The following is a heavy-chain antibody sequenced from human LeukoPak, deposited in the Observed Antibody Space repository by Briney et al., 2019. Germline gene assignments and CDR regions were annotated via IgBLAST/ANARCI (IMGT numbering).Heavy chain of an antibody. D-gene: IGHD6-13*01. CDR3: AKDMIAAAGTASAFDI. V-gene: IGHV3-9*03. Sequence: GGSLRLSCAASGFTFDDYAMHWVRQAPGKGLEWVSGTSWNSGSIGYADSVKGRFTISRDNAKNSLYLQMNSLRAEDMALYYCAKDMIAAAGTASAFDIWGQGTMVTVSS. CDR2: TSWNSGSI. CDR1: GFTFDDYA. J-gene: IGHJ3*02.